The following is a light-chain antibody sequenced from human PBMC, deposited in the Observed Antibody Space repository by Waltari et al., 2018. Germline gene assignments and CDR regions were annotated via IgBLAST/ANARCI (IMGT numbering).Light chain of an antibody. J-gene: IGKJ1*01. CDR1: QSVGIY. V-gene: IGKV3-20*01. CDR3: QKYESLPAT. Sequence: EIVLTQSPGTLSLSPGERATLSCRASQSVGIYLAWYQHKPGQAPRLLIYHASTRATGIPDRFSARGSGTDFSLTISRLEPEDCAVYYCQKYESLPATFGQGTKVEIK. CDR2: HAS.